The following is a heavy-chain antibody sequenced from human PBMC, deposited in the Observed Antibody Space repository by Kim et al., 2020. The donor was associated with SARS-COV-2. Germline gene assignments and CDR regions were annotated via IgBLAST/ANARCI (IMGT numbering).Heavy chain of an antibody. CDR2: ISGSGGST. CDR1: GFTFSSYA. CDR3: AKDPYSSSSEGWFDP. Sequence: GGSLRLSCAASGFTFSSYAMSWVRQAPGKGLEWVSAISGSGGSTYYADSVKGRFTISRDNSKNTLYLQMNSLRAEDTAVYYCAKDPYSSSSEGWFDPWGQGTLCTVSS. D-gene: IGHD6-6*01. V-gene: IGHV3-23*01. J-gene: IGHJ5*02.